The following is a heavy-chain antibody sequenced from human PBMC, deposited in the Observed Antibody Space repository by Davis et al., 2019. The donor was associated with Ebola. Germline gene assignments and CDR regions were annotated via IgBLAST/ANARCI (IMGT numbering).Heavy chain of an antibody. J-gene: IGHJ4*02. Sequence: SVKVSCKASGGTFSSYAISWVRQAPGQGLEWMGGIIPIFGTANYAQKFQGRVTITADESTSTAYMELSSLRSEDTAVYYCARDPSRRGPGDYWGQGTLVTVSS. D-gene: IGHD3-10*01. V-gene: IGHV1-69*13. CDR3: ARDPSRRGPGDY. CDR1: GGTFSSYA. CDR2: IIPIFGTA.